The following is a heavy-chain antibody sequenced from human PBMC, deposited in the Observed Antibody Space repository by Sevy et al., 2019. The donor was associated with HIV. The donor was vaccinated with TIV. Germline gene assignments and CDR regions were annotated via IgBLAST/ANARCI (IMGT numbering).Heavy chain of an antibody. CDR1: GGSISSYY. D-gene: IGHD3-22*01. CDR2: IYYSGST. J-gene: IGHJ4*02. V-gene: IGHV4-59*01. Sequence: SETLSLTCTVSGGSISSYYWSWIRQPPGKGLEWIGYIYYSGSTNYNPSLKSRVTISVDTSKNQFSLKLSSVTAADTAVYYCARTVRGNKLKDRRYYYDSSGYYYFDYWGQGTLVTVSS. CDR3: ARTVRGNKLKDRRYYYDSSGYYYFDY.